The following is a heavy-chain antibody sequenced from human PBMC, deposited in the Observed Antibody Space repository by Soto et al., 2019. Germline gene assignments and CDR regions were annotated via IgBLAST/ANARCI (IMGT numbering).Heavy chain of an antibody. CDR3: ARGAQNWGSVGYYYYMDV. J-gene: IGHJ6*03. D-gene: IGHD7-27*01. Sequence: ASVKVSCKASGYTFTGYYMHWVRQAPGQGLEWMGWINPNSGGTNYAQKFQGWVTMTRDTSISTAYMELSRLRSDDTAVYYCARGAQNWGSVGYYYYMDVWGKGTTVTVSS. CDR1: GYTFTGYY. V-gene: IGHV1-2*04. CDR2: INPNSGGT.